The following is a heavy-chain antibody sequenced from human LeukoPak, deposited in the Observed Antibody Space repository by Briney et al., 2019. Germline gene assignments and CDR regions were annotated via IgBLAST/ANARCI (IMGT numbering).Heavy chain of an antibody. V-gene: IGHV1-18*01. CDR1: GYTFTSYG. J-gene: IGHJ4*02. D-gene: IGHD6-13*01. CDR3: ARVFGSSSWSGLDY. CDR2: ISAYNGNT. Sequence: ASVKVSCKASGYTFTSYGISWVRQAPGQGLERMGWISAYNGNTNYAQKLQGRVTMTTDTSTSTAYMELRSLRSDDTAVYYCARVFGSSSWSGLDYWGQGTLVTVSS.